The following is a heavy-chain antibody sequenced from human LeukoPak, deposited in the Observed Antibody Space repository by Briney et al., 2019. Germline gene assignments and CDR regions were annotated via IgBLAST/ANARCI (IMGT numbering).Heavy chain of an antibody. CDR3: AKKYYYDSSGYYPTEWFDY. CDR1: GFTFSSYA. CDR2: ISGSGGST. Sequence: GASLRLSCAACGFTFSSYAMSWVRQAPGKGQEWVSAISGSGGSTYYADSVKGRFTISRDNSKNTLYLQMNSLRAEDTAVYYCAKKYYYDSSGYYPTEWFDYWGQGTLVTVSS. V-gene: IGHV3-23*01. D-gene: IGHD3-22*01. J-gene: IGHJ4*02.